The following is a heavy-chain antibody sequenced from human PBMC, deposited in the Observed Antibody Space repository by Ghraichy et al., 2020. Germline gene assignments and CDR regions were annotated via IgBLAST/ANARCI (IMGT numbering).Heavy chain of an antibody. D-gene: IGHD1-26*01. CDR2: IDWDDDK. CDR3: VRQVGATTGRRFDF. CDR1: GFSLSTSGMC. V-gene: IGHV2-70*11. J-gene: IGHJ4*02. Sequence: SGPRVKPTQTLTLTCTFSGFSLSTSGMCVSWIRQPPGKALEWLARIDWDDDKYYSTSLKTRLTISKDTSRNQVVLTMTNMDPVDTATYYCVRQVGATTGRRFDFWGQGTLVTVSS.